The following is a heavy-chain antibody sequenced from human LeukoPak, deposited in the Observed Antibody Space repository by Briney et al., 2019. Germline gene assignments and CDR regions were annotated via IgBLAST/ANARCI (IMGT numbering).Heavy chain of an antibody. CDR3: ASTSLSFSSSWFVSDS. V-gene: IGHV4-39*01. J-gene: IGHJ4*02. CDR2: IYYSGST. Sequence: SETLSLTCTVSGGSISSTFYYWGWIRQPPGKALEWIGSIYYSGSTYYNPSLKSRGTISVDTSKNQFSLNLSSATAADTAVYFCASTSLSFSSSWFVSDSWGQGTLVTVSS. CDR1: GGSISSTFYY. D-gene: IGHD6-13*01.